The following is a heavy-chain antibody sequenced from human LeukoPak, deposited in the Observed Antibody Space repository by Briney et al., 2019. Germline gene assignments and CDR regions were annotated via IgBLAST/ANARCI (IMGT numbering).Heavy chain of an antibody. Sequence: PGRSLRLSCAASGFTFSSYGMHWVRQAPGKGLEWVAVISYDGSNKYYADSVKGRFTISRDNSKNTLYLQMNSLRAEDTAVYYGAKDQNWRISSGYPPDYWGQGTLVTVSS. CDR2: ISYDGSNK. J-gene: IGHJ4*02. CDR3: AKDQNWRISSGYPPDY. D-gene: IGHD3-22*01. V-gene: IGHV3-30*18. CDR1: GFTFSSYG.